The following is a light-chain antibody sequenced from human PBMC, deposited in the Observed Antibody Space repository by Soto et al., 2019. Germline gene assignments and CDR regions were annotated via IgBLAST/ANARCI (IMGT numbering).Light chain of an antibody. CDR3: QRYGNAPIT. CDR2: DAS. J-gene: IGKJ5*01. V-gene: IGKV3-20*01. CDR1: QSVSSNY. Sequence: EIVLTQSPGTLSLSPGERATLSCRASQSVSSNYLAWYQQKPGQAPRLLIYDASSRPTGIPDRVSGSGSGTDFTLTISRLEPEDFAVYYCQRYGNAPITFGQGTRLEI.